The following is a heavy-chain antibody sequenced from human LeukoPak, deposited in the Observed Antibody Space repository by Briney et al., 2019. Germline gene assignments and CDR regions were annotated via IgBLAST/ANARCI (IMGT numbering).Heavy chain of an antibody. CDR3: AKDRLHTHYDILTGYLKTYYFDY. CDR2: INPSGGST. CDR1: GYTFTSYY. D-gene: IGHD3-9*01. V-gene: IGHV1-46*01. J-gene: IGHJ4*02. Sequence: GASVKVSCKASGYTFTSYYMHWVRQAPGQGLEWMGIINPSGGSTSYAQKFQGRVTMTRDMSTSTVYMELSSLRSEDAAVYYCAKDRLHTHYDILTGYLKTYYFDYWGQGTLVTVSS.